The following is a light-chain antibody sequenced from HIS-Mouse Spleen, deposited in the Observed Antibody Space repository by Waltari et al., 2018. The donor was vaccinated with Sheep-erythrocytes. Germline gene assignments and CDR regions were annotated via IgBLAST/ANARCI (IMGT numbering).Light chain of an antibody. CDR3: YSTDSSGNHRV. CDR1: ALPKKY. V-gene: IGLV3-10*01. CDR2: EDS. J-gene: IGLJ2*01. Sequence: SYELTQPPSVSVSPGQTARITCPGDALPKKYAYWYQQKSGQAPVLVIYEDSKRPSRIPERVSGSSSGTMATLTISGAQVEDEADYYCYSTDSSGNHRVFGGGTKLTVL.